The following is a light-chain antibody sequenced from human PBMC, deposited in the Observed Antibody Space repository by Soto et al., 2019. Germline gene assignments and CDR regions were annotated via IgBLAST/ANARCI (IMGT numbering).Light chain of an antibody. Sequence: QSALTQPASVSGSPGQSITISCTGTSSDVGAYNFVSWYQQHPGKAPKLMIYNVSNRPSGVSDRFSGSKSGNTASLTISGLQAEDEAGYYCSSYTTTSSIVFGGGTKLTVL. J-gene: IGLJ3*02. CDR1: SSDVGAYNF. CDR2: NVS. CDR3: SSYTTTSSIV. V-gene: IGLV2-14*01.